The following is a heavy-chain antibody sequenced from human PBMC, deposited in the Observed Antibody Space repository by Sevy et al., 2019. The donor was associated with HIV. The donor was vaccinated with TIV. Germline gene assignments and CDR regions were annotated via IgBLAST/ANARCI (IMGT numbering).Heavy chain of an antibody. CDR1: GYSFANNW. CDR2: IYPGDSET. Sequence: GESLKISCKGSGYSFANNWIGWVRQMPGKGLEWMGIIYPGDSETTYSPSFQGRVTISVDKSITTAYLQWSSLKASDTAMYYCARLPVAAAGLYYFDFWGQGTLVTASS. J-gene: IGHJ4*02. V-gene: IGHV5-51*01. D-gene: IGHD6-13*01. CDR3: ARLPVAAAGLYYFDF.